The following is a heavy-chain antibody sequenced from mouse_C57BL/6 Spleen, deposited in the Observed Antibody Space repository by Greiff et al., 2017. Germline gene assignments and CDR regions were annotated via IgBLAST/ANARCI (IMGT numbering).Heavy chain of an antibody. CDR3: ARRDYDYGEAMDY. D-gene: IGHD2-4*01. CDR2: IHPNSGST. Sequence: VQLQQPGAELVKPGASVKLSCKASGYTFTSYWMHWVKQRPGQGLEWIGMIHPNSGSTNYNEKFKSKATLTVDKSSSTAYMQLSSLTSEDSAVYYCARRDYDYGEAMDYWGQGTSVTVSS. V-gene: IGHV1-64*01. CDR1: GYTFTSYW. J-gene: IGHJ4*01.